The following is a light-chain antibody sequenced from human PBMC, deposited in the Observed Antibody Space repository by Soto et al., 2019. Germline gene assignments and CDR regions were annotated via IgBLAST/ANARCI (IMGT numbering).Light chain of an antibody. V-gene: IGKV3-20*01. CDR3: QQYGRSPPFT. J-gene: IGKJ2*01. Sequence: ELVLTQSPGTLSLSPGERATLSCRASQSVSSSYLAWYQQKPGQAPRLLIYSASNRATGIPDRFSGRGSGTDFTLTISRLEPEDFAVYFCQQYGRSPPFTFGQGTKVEIK. CDR1: QSVSSSY. CDR2: SAS.